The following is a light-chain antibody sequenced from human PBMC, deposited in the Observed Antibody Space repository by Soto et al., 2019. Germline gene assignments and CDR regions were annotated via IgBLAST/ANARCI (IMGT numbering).Light chain of an antibody. J-gene: IGLJ2*01. Sequence: QLVLTQSPSASASLGASVKLTCTLSSGHSSYAIAWHQQQPAQGPRLLVKLNSDGSHSRGDGIPDRFSGSSSGTERYLTISSLQSEDEDDYYCQTWGTGIQWVFGGGTKLTVL. CDR3: QTWGTGIQWV. V-gene: IGLV4-69*01. CDR2: LNSDGSH. CDR1: SGHSSYA.